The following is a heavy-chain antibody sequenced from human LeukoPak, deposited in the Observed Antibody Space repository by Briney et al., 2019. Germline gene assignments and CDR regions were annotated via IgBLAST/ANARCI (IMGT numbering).Heavy chain of an antibody. D-gene: IGHD3-9*01. J-gene: IGHJ4*02. V-gene: IGHV4-59*01. Sequence: SETLSLTCSVSGGSIISNHWSWIRQPPGKGLEWIGYISYSGSTNYNPSLKSRVTISVDTSKNQFSLKLSSVTAADTAVYYCARDRGDILTYFDYWGQGTLVTVSS. CDR3: ARDRGDILTYFDY. CDR2: ISYSGST. CDR1: GGSIISNH.